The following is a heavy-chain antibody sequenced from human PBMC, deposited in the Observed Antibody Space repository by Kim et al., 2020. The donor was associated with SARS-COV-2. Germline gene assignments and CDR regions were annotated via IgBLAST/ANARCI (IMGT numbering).Heavy chain of an antibody. J-gene: IGHJ4*02. Sequence: GGSLRLSCAASGFTFSSYAMSWVRQAPGKGLEWVSAISGSGGSTYYADSVKGRFTISRDNSKNTLYLQMNSLRAEDTAVYYCAKDLIIYSRGSYPYYFDYWGQGTLVTVSS. V-gene: IGHV3-23*01. CDR2: ISGSGGST. D-gene: IGHD1-26*01. CDR3: AKDLIIYSRGSYPYYFDY. CDR1: GFTFSSYA.